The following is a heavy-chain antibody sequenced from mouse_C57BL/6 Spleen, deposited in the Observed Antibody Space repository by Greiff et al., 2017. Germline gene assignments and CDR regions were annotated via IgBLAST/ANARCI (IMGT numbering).Heavy chain of an antibody. CDR3: ASNLYYFDY. D-gene: IGHD5-1*01. Sequence: VQLQESGAELVRPGASVKLSCKASGYTFTDYYINWVKQRPGQGLEWIARIYPGSGNTYYNEKFKGKATLTAEKSSSTANMQLSSLTSEDSAVYCCASNLYYFDYWGQGTTLTVSS. V-gene: IGHV1-76*01. CDR2: IYPGSGNT. CDR1: GYTFTDYY. J-gene: IGHJ2*01.